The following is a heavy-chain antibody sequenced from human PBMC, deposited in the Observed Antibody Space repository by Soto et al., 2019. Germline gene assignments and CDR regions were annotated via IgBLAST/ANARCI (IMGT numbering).Heavy chain of an antibody. V-gene: IGHV4-39*01. CDR2: IYYSGST. CDR1: GCSIRSSTYY. CDR3: TGHEGGAAAERPLDY. D-gene: IGHD6-13*01. J-gene: IGHJ4*02. Sequence: QLRLQESGPGLVKPSETLSLTCTVSGCSIRSSTYYWGWIRQPPGKGLEWIGSIYYSGSTHYKPSLTRRVTMSVDTSTNQFSLKRNSVTAADTAVYYCTGHEGGAAAERPLDYWGQGTLVTVSS.